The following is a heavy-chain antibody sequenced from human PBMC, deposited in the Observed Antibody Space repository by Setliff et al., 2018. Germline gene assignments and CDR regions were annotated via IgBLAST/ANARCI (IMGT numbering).Heavy chain of an antibody. D-gene: IGHD3-3*01. CDR1: GYSFTSYW. Sequence: GESLKISCKGSGYSFTSYWIGWVRQMPGKGLEWMGIIYPGDSDTRYSPSFQGQFTISADKSISTAYLQWSSLKASDTAMYYCARSRSNFWSGYFNWFDPWGQGTLVTVSS. V-gene: IGHV5-51*01. CDR3: ARSRSNFWSGYFNWFDP. CDR2: IYPGDSDT. J-gene: IGHJ5*02.